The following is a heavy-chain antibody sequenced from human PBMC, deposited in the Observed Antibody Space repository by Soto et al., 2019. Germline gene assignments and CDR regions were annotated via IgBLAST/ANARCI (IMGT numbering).Heavy chain of an antibody. Sequence: SETLSLTCAVYGGSFSGYYWSWIRQPPGKGLEWIGEINHSGSTNYNPSLKSRVTISVDTSKNQFSLKLSSVTAADMAVYYCAGGRSCYNFEDAFDIWGQGTMVTVSS. CDR1: GGSFSGYY. V-gene: IGHV4-34*01. J-gene: IGHJ3*02. CDR2: INHSGST. CDR3: AGGRSCYNFEDAFDI. D-gene: IGHD5-12*01.